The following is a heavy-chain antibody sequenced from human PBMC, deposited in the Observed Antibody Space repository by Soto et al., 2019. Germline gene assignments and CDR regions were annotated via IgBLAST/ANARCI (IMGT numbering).Heavy chain of an antibody. J-gene: IGHJ4*02. CDR1: GNTFTSYD. D-gene: IGHD3-10*01. CDR2: INPNSGNI. V-gene: IGHV1-8*01. Sequence: QVPLVQSGAEVKKPGASVKVSCKASGNTFTSYDINWVRQATGHGLEWMGWINPNSGNIGYAQKFQGRVTMTRDTAIRTADMEVSRLRSDDTAVYYCARGRASGSYYLLDYWGQGTLVTVSS. CDR3: ARGRASGSYYLLDY.